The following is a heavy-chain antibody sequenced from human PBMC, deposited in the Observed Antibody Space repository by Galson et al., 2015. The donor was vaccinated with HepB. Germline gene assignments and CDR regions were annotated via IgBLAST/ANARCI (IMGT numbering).Heavy chain of an antibody. CDR3: AKRGRDSSGSLDY. J-gene: IGHJ4*02. D-gene: IGHD3-22*01. CDR2: ISYDGSNK. CDR1: GFTFSSYG. V-gene: IGHV3-30*18. Sequence: SLRLSCAASGFTFSSYGMHWVRQAPGKGLEWVAVISYDGSNKYYADSVKGRFTISRDNSKNTLYLQMNSLRAEDTAVYYCAKRGRDSSGSLDYWGQGTLVTVSS.